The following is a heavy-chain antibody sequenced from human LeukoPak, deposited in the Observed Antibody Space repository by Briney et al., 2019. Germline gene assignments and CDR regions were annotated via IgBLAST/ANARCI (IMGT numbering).Heavy chain of an antibody. CDR3: ARGGVTPDYGDLRAYYYYYMDV. Sequence: SETLSLTCTVSGGSISSYYWSWIRQPPGKGLEWIGYIYYSGSTNYNPSLKSRVTISVDTSKNQFSLKLSSVSAADTAVYYCARGGVTPDYGDLRAYYYYYMDVWGKGTTVTVSS. J-gene: IGHJ6*03. CDR1: GGSISSYY. V-gene: IGHV4-59*01. CDR2: IYYSGST. D-gene: IGHD4-17*01.